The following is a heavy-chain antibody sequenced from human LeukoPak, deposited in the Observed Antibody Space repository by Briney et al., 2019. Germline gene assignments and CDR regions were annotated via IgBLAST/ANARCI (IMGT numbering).Heavy chain of an antibody. J-gene: IGHJ5*02. CDR2: IYYSGST. Sequence: SEPLSLTCNALGGSISSGIYYWGWIRQPPGKGLGWIGSIYYSGSTYYNPSLKGRGTMSVDTSNNQFSLKLTSATATDTAVYYCVRLFYYDSRGPPSWGQGTLVTVSS. V-gene: IGHV4-39*01. CDR1: GGSISSGIYY. D-gene: IGHD3-22*01. CDR3: VRLFYYDSRGPPS.